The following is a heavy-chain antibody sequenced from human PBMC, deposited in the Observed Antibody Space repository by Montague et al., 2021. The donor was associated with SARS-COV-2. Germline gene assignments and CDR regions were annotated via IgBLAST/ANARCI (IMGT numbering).Heavy chain of an antibody. CDR2: IRSKANNYAX. J-gene: IGHJ6*02. V-gene: IGHV3-73*01. Sequence: SLRLSCAASGFTFSGSAMHWVRQASGKGLEWVGRIRSKANNYAXXXAXXXKGXFTISRDDSKNTAYLQMNSLKTEDTAVYYCTRHWDYDILTGSYYYGMDVWGQGTTVTVSS. CDR3: TRHWDYDILTGSYYYGMDV. CDR1: GFTFSGSA. D-gene: IGHD3-9*01.